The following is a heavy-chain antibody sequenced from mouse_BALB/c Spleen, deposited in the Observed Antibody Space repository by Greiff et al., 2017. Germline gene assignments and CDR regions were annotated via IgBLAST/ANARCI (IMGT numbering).Heavy chain of an antibody. Sequence: VQLQQSAAELARPGASVKMSCKASGYTFTSYTMHWVKQRPGQGLEWIGYINPSSGYTEYNQKFKDKTTLTADKSSSTAYMQLSSLTSEDSAVYYCAGRRLREYWGQGTLVTVSA. CDR3: AGRRLREY. V-gene: IGHV1-4*02. CDR1: GYTFTSYT. J-gene: IGHJ3*01. CDR2: INPSSGYT.